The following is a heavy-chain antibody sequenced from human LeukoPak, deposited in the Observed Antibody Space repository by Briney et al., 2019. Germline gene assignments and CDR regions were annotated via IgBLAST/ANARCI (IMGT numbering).Heavy chain of an antibody. CDR2: ISGSGGST. Sequence: PGGSLRLPCAASGFTFSSYAMSWVRQAPGKGLEWVSAISGSGGSTYYADSVKGRFTSSRDNSKNTLFLQMNSLRAEDTAVYYCAKTGYSGSYRGAFDIWGQGTMVTVSS. CDR1: GFTFSSYA. J-gene: IGHJ3*02. CDR3: AKTGYSGSYRGAFDI. V-gene: IGHV3-23*01. D-gene: IGHD1-26*01.